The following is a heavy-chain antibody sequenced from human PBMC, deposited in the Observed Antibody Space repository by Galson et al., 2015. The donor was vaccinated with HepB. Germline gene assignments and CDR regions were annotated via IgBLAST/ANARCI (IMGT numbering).Heavy chain of an antibody. CDR3: ARDSAAAGNFDY. CDR2: ISSSSSYT. J-gene: IGHJ4*02. V-gene: IGHV3-11*06. D-gene: IGHD6-13*01. CDR1: GFTVSDYY. Sequence: SLRLSCAASGFTVSDYYMSWIRQAPGKGLEWVSYISSSSSYTNYADSVKGRFTISRDNAKNSLYLQMNSLRAEDTAVYYCARDSAAAGNFDYWGQGTLVTVSS.